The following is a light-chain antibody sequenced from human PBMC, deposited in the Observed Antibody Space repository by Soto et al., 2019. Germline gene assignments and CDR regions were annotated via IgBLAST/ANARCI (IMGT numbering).Light chain of an antibody. CDR3: QQRSNT. V-gene: IGKV3-11*01. Sequence: EIVLTQSPATLSLSPGERATLFCRASQSVSTYLAWYQQNSGQPPRLIIYDASNRATGIPARFSGSGSGTDFTRTISRVEPVAVAVYYCQQRSNTFGPGTRVDIK. J-gene: IGKJ3*01. CDR1: QSVSTY. CDR2: DAS.